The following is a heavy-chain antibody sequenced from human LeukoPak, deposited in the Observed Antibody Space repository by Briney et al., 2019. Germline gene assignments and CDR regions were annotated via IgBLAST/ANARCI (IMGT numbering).Heavy chain of an antibody. CDR3: ARATNWDYRGGAFDI. J-gene: IGHJ3*02. D-gene: IGHD1-7*01. CDR2: IYSGGST. CDR1: GFTVSSNY. V-gene: IGHV3-66*01. Sequence: PGGSLRLSCAASGFTVSSNYMSWVHQAPGKGLEWVSVIYSGGSTYYADSVKGRFTISRDNAKNTLYLQMSSLRAEDTAVYYCARATNWDYRGGAFDIWGQGTVVTVSS.